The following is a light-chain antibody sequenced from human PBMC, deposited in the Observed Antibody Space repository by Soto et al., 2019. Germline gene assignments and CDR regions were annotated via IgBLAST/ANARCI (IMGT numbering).Light chain of an antibody. CDR3: GTWDSSLNAYV. J-gene: IGLJ1*01. CDR1: SSNIGNNY. V-gene: IGLV1-51*01. Sequence: QSALTQPPSVSAAPGHKVTISCSGSSSNIGNNYVSWYQQLPGTAPKLLIYDNNKRPSGIPDRFSGSKSGTSATLGITGLQTGDEADYYCGTWDSSLNAYVFGTGTKVTV. CDR2: DNN.